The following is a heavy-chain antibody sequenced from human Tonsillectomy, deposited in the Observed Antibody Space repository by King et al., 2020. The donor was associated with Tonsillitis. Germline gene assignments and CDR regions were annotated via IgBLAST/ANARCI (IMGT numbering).Heavy chain of an antibody. J-gene: IGHJ4*02. Sequence: QLQESGPGLVKPSETLSLTCTVSGYSMTTGYYWGWIRQPPGKGLEWIGSIYHNGGPLYNPSLKSRVTMSVDASKNRFSLKLNSVTAADTAVYYWAREYSGSYFDHWGQGTLVTVSS. CDR1: GYSMTTGYY. V-gene: IGHV4-38-2*02. CDR3: AREYSGSYFDH. CDR2: IYHNGGP. D-gene: IGHD1-26*01.